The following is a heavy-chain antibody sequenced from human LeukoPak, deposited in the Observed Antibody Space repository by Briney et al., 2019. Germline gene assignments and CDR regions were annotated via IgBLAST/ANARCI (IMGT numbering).Heavy chain of an antibody. CDR2: INPSGGST. D-gene: IGHD5-18*01. CDR1: GYTFTSYY. Sequence: ASVKVSCTASGYTFTSYYMHWVRQAPGQGLEWMGIINPSGGSTSYAQKFQGRVTMTRDTSTSTVYMELGSLRSEDTAVYYCARGGTAMPTFDYWGQGTLVTVSS. J-gene: IGHJ4*02. CDR3: ARGGTAMPTFDY. V-gene: IGHV1-46*01.